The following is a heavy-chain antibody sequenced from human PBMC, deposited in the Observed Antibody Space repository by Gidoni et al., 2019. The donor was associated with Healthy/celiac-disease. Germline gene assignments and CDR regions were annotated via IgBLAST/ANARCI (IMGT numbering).Heavy chain of an antibody. V-gene: IGHV3-73*02. J-gene: IGHJ4*02. CDR1: GFTFSGSA. CDR2: IRSKANSYAT. CDR3: TRHPDWGSPDY. D-gene: IGHD7-27*01. Sequence: EVQLVESGGGLVQPGGSLKLSCAASGFTFSGSAMNCVRQASGKGVEWVGRIRSKANSYATAYAASVKGRFTISRDDSKNTAYLQMNSLKTEDTAVYYCTRHPDWGSPDYWGQGTLVTVSS.